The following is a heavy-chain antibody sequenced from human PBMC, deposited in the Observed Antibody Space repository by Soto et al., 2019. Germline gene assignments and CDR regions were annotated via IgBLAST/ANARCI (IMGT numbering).Heavy chain of an antibody. CDR2: IYYSGNT. CDR1: GGSFNDYY. D-gene: IGHD3-10*01. Sequence: PSETLSLTCTVSGGSFNDYYWTWIRQRPGKGLEWIGYIYYSGNTHYNPSLKSRITISVDRSKNQFSLKLTSLTAADTAVYYCARRQLWYNYFDYWGQGTLVTVSS. CDR3: ARRQLWYNYFDY. J-gene: IGHJ4*02. V-gene: IGHV4-59*06.